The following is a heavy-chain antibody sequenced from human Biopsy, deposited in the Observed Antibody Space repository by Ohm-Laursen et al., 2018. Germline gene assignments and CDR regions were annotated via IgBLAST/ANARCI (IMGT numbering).Heavy chain of an antibody. CDR1: GDSISSYY. V-gene: IGHV4-59*01. CDR2: VYYTGST. J-gene: IGHJ2*01. CDR3: ARVRGYYSDRTVPGYFDL. Sequence: SETLSLTCTVSGDSISSYYWSWIRQPPAKGMLWIVYVYYTGSTDYNPSLQSRVTISVDTSKNLFSLRLRSATPADTAIYYCARVRGYYSDRTVPGYFDLWGRGTLVTVSS. D-gene: IGHD3-22*01.